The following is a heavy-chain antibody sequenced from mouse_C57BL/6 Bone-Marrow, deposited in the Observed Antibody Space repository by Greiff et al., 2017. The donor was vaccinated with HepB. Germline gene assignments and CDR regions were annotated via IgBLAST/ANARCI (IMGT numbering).Heavy chain of an antibody. J-gene: IGHJ4*01. Sequence: DVMLVESGGGLVQPGGSLKLSCAASGFTFSDYYMYWVRQTPEKRLEWVAYISNGGGSTYYPDTVKGRFTISRDNAKNTLYLQMSRLKSEDTAMYYCARHTETSYAMDYWGQGTSVTVSS. CDR1: GFTFSDYY. CDR2: ISNGGGST. V-gene: IGHV5-12*01. CDR3: ARHTETSYAMDY.